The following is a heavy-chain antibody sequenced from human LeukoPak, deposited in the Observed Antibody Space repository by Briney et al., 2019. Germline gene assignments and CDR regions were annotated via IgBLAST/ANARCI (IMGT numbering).Heavy chain of an antibody. CDR2: IIPILGIA. CDR1: GGTFSSYA. J-gene: IGHJ4*02. D-gene: IGHD3-3*01. CDR3: ARSVPPYDFWSGYLSYYFDY. V-gene: IGHV1-69*04. Sequence: ASVKVSCKASGGTFSSYAISWVRQAPGQGLEWMGRIIPILGIANYAQKFQGSVTITADKSTSTAYMELSSLRSEDTAVYYCARSVPPYDFWSGYLSYYFDYWGQGTLVTVSS.